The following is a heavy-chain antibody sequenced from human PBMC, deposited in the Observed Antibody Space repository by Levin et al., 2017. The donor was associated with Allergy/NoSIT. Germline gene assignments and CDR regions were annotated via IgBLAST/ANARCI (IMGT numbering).Heavy chain of an antibody. CDR2: INSDGSST. CDR3: ARDSSLQQWSTYFGMDV. CDR1: GFTFSNYG. D-gene: IGHD6-19*01. Sequence: GGSLRLSCAAFGFTFSNYGIYWVRQAPGKGLVWVSHINSDGSSTNYADSVKGRFTVSRDNAENTLYLEMDSLRAEDTAVYYCARDSSLQQWSTYFGMDVWGQGTTVTVSS. V-gene: IGHV3-74*01. J-gene: IGHJ6*02.